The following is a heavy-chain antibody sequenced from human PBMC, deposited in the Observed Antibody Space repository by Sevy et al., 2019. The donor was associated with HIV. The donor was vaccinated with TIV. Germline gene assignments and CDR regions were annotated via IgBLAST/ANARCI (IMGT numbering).Heavy chain of an antibody. D-gene: IGHD4-17*01. V-gene: IGHV4-34*01. Sequence: SETLSLTCAVYGGSFSGYYWSWIRQPPGKGLEWIGEINHSGSTNYNTSLKSRVTISVDTSKNQFSLKLSSVTVADTAVYYCARATTPTTVTLYYFDYWGQGTLVTVSS. J-gene: IGHJ4*02. CDR3: ARATTPTTVTLYYFDY. CDR2: INHSGST. CDR1: GGSFSGYY.